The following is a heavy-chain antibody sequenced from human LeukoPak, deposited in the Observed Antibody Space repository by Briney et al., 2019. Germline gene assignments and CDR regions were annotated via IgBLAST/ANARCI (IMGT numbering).Heavy chain of an antibody. V-gene: IGHV3-64*01. Sequence: TGGSLRLSCAVSGFTFSSYSMHWVRQAPGKGLEFVAAIAGNGDNTYYANSMKGRFTISRDISKNTLYLQMGSLRAEDMAVYYCARVGNYGSAFDIWGQGTMVTFSP. CDR2: IAGNGDNT. CDR3: ARVGNYGSAFDI. CDR1: GFTFSSYS. D-gene: IGHD4-17*01. J-gene: IGHJ3*02.